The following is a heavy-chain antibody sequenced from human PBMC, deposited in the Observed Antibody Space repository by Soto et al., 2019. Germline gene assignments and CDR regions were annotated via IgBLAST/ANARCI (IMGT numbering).Heavy chain of an antibody. CDR3: ARGSDDFWSGRGMVDP. J-gene: IGHJ5*02. V-gene: IGHV4-34*01. CDR2: INHSGST. Sequence: SETLSLTCAVYGGSFSGYYWSWIRQPPGKGLEWIGEINHSGSTNYNPSLKSRVTISVDTSKNQFSLKLSSVTAADTAVYYCARGSDDFWSGRGMVDPWGQGTLVTVSS. CDR1: GGSFSGYY. D-gene: IGHD3-3*01.